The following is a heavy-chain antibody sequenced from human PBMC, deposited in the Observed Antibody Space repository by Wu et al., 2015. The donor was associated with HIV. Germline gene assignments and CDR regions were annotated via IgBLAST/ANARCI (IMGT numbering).Heavy chain of an antibody. V-gene: IGHV1-2*02. CDR3: ATSGTYGHNWLDP. Sequence: QVQLVQSGAEVKKPGASVRVSCQASGYTFKTYAITWVRQAPGQGLECMGWINPNSGGTNYAQKFRGRVTMTRDTSISTAYMELSRLTSDDTAVYYCATSGTYGHNWLDPWGQGTLVTVSS. J-gene: IGHJ5*02. D-gene: IGHD1-26*01. CDR2: INPNSGGT. CDR1: GYTFKTYA.